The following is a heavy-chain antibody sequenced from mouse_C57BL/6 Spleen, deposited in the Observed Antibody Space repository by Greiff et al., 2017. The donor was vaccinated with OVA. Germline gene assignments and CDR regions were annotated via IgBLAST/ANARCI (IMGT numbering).Heavy chain of an antibody. CDR1: GYTFTSYG. D-gene: IGHD1-1*01. CDR2: IYPRSGNT. J-gene: IGHJ2*01. CDR3: ARSGDGSSYDFDY. V-gene: IGHV1-81*01. Sequence: VKLVESGAELARPGASVKLSCKASGYTFTSYGISWVKQRTGQGLEWIGEIYPRSGNTYYNEKFKGKATLTADKSSSTAYMELRSLTSEDSAVYFCARSGDGSSYDFDYWGQGTTLTVSS.